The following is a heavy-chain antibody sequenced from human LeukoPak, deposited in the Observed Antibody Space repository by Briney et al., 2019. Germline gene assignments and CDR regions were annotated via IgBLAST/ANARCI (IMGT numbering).Heavy chain of an antibody. CDR2: INPNSGGT. V-gene: IGHV1-2*06. CDR3: ARDPDWNYVVDY. J-gene: IGHJ4*02. CDR1: GYTFTGYY. D-gene: IGHD1-7*01. Sequence: GASVKVSCKASGYTFTGYYMHWVRQAPGQGLEWMGRINPNSGGTNYAQKFQSRVTMTRDTSISTAYMELSRLRSDDTAVYYCARDPDWNYVVDYWGQGTLVTVSS.